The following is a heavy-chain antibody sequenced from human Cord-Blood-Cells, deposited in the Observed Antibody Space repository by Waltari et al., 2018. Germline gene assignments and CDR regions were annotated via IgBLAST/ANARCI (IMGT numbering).Heavy chain of an antibody. Sequence: EVQLVESGGGLVKPGGSLRLSCAASGFTFTSYSMNWVRQAPGKGLEWVSSISSSSSYIYYADSVKGRFTISRDNAKNSLYLQMNSLRAEDTAVYYCARDFQTGDRGYWGQGTLVTVSS. CDR1: GFTFTSYS. V-gene: IGHV3-21*01. J-gene: IGHJ4*02. D-gene: IGHD7-27*01. CDR3: ARDFQTGDRGY. CDR2: ISSSSSYI.